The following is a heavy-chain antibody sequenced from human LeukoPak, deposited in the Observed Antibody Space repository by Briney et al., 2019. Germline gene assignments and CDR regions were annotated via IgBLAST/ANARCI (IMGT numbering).Heavy chain of an antibody. D-gene: IGHD2-15*01. CDR1: GGSFGGSQY. V-gene: IGHV4-39*07. Sequence: SETLSLTCTVSGGSFGGSQYWGWFRQAPGKGLEWIGRTYTNGRTFYNPSLASRITTSVDTSTNQISLRLTSATVADTAVFYCAAGKDVVGSPVGAFDIWGQGTMVTVSS. J-gene: IGHJ3*02. CDR2: TYTNGRT. CDR3: AAGKDVVGSPVGAFDI.